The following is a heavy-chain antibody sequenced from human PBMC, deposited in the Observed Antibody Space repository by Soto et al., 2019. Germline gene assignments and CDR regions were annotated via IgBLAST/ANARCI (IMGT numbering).Heavy chain of an antibody. CDR1: GFTFSDYY. CDR2: ISSSSSYT. Sequence: GGSLRLSCAASGFTFSDYYMSWIRQAPGKGLEWVSYISSSSSYTNYADSVKGRFTISRDNAKNSLYLQMNSLRAEDTAVYYCARSLTRNYYYVSSGYHGAFEIWGQGTMVTVSS. CDR3: ARSLTRNYYYVSSGYHGAFEI. V-gene: IGHV3-11*06. D-gene: IGHD3-22*01. J-gene: IGHJ3*02.